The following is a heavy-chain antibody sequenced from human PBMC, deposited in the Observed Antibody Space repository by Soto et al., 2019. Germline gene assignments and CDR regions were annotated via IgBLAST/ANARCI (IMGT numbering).Heavy chain of an antibody. CDR2: IYYSGTI. D-gene: IGHD3-10*01. V-gene: IGHV4-31*03. J-gene: IGHJ4*02. CDR3: ARGLGGYGSGKGYFDY. Sequence: QVQLQESGPGLVEPSQTLSLTCTVSGGSINSGGYYWSWIRQHPGKGLEWIGYIYYSGTIYYNPSLNSRVTISLDTSKNLFSLNLNSVTAADTAVYYCARGLGGYGSGKGYFDYWGQGTLVTVSS. CDR1: GGSINSGGYY.